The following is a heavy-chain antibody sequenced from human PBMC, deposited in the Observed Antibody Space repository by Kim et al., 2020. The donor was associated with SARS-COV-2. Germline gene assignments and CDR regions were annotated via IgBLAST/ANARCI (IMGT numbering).Heavy chain of an antibody. J-gene: IGHJ4*02. Sequence: GRFTISRDNAKNSLYLQMNSLRDEDTAVYYCARDRPNLYDFWSGYYIFDYWGQGTLVTVSS. CDR3: ARDRPNLYDFWSGYYIFDY. D-gene: IGHD3-3*01. V-gene: IGHV3-48*02.